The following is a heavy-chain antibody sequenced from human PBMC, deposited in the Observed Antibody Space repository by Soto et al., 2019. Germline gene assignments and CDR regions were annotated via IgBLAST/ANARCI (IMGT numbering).Heavy chain of an antibody. V-gene: IGHV3-66*01. D-gene: IGHD4-17*01. CDR1: GLIVDNNY. CDR3: AGDRRADDYGDDAFDN. CDR2: MYSAGNT. J-gene: IGHJ4*02. Sequence: EVQLVESGGGLVQRGGSLRLSCAASGLIVDNNYMSWVRQAPGKGLEWISVMYSAGNTYYADSVRGRFTISRDSSTNTLFLEMHSLRVEETAVYYCAGDRRADDYGDDAFDNWGQGTLVTVSS.